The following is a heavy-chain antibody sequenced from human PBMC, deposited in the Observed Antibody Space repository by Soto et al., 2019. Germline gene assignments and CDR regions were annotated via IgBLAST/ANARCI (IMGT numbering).Heavy chain of an antibody. V-gene: IGHV1-69*01. CDR2: IIPIFGTA. CDR1: GGTFSSYA. Sequence: QVQLVQSGAEVKKPGSSVKVSCKASGGTFSSYAISWVRQAPGQGLEWMGGIIPIFGTANYAQKFQGRVTITSNESTSTAYMELSSLRSEDTAVYYCARSPIVVVVANGEFDSGYFDYWGQGTLVTVSS. J-gene: IGHJ4*02. D-gene: IGHD2-15*01. CDR3: ARSPIVVVVANGEFDSGYFDY.